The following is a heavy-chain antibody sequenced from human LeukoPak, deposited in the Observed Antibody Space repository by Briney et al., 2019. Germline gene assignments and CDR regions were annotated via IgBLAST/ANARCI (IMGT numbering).Heavy chain of an antibody. Sequence: SETLSLTCAVYGGSFSGYYWSWIRQPPGKGLEWIGEINHSGSTNYNPSLKSRVTISVDTSKNQFSLKLSSVTAADTAVYYCARGLNKYCSGGSCYSGSWXQGTLVTVSS. J-gene: IGHJ4*02. D-gene: IGHD2-15*01. CDR3: ARGLNKYCSGGSCYSGS. CDR1: GGSFSGYY. CDR2: INHSGST. V-gene: IGHV4-34*01.